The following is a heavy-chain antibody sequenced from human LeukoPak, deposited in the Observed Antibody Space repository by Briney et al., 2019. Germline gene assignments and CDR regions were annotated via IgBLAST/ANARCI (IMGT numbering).Heavy chain of an antibody. Sequence: GGSLRLSCAASGFTFSNYAMRWVRQAPGKGLEWVSGISGSGDSTYYADSVKGRFTISRDNSKNTLYPQMNSLRAEDTAVYYCAKVASRIAAGPLIDYWGQGTLVTVSS. D-gene: IGHD6-13*01. CDR2: ISGSGDST. CDR3: AKVASRIAAGPLIDY. V-gene: IGHV3-23*01. CDR1: GFTFSNYA. J-gene: IGHJ4*02.